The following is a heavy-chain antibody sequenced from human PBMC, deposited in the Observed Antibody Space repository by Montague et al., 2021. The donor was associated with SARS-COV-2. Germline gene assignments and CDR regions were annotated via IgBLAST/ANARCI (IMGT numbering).Heavy chain of an antibody. CDR1: GDSISRSTNH. J-gene: IGHJ4*02. CDR2: IHYSGRT. V-gene: IGHV4-39*01. D-gene: IGHD6-19*01. CDR3: TRTTDDSALAATF. Sequence: SETLSLTCSVSGDSISRSTNHWGWIRQPPGKGLAWIASIHYSGRTYHNPPLKSRVTMSVDTSKNQFSLKLSSVTAADTAVYYCTRTTDDSALAATFWGQGTLVTVSS.